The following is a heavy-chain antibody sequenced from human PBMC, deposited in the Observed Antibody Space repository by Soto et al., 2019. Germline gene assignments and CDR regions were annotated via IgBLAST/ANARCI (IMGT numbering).Heavy chain of an antibody. CDR3: ARWPQPRSTAEPYAVDV. J-gene: IGHJ6*02. CDR2: IVPSLDTT. D-gene: IGHD2-21*02. CDR1: GGTFSSSG. V-gene: IGHV1-69*09. Sequence: QVQLVQSGTEVKKPGSSVKVSCKASGGTFSSSGFSWVRQAPGQGLEWMGMIVPSLDTTKYAQKFQARVTITADQFTSKAYMELSSLRSDDTAVYYCARWPQPRSTAEPYAVDVWGQGTRVIVSS.